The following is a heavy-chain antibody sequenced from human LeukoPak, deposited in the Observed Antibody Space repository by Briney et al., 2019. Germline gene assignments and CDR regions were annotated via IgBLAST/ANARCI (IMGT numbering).Heavy chain of an antibody. CDR1: GGTFRSHI. CDR3: TRVNLRGSQYNWFDP. D-gene: IGHD1-26*01. V-gene: IGHV1-69*08. Sequence: GASVKVSCKTSGGTFRSHIFSWVRQAPGRGLEWMGRITPIINSAKYAQKFRDRLTITADTSTGTAYMELSSLTSEDTALYYCTRVNLRGSQYNWFDPWGQGTLVTVSS. CDR2: ITPIINSA. J-gene: IGHJ5*02.